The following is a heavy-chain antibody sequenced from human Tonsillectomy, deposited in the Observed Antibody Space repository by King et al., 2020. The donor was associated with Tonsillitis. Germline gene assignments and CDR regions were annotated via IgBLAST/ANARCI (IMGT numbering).Heavy chain of an antibody. V-gene: IGHV1-8*01. D-gene: IGHD2/OR15-2a*01. Sequence: VQLVESGAEVKKPGASVKVSCKASGYTFTSYDINWVQQATGQGLEWMGWMNPNSGNTGYAQKFQGRVTMTRNTSISTAYMELSSLRSEDTAVYYCARGEYWYGSFDYWGQGTLVTVSS. CDR2: MNPNSGNT. CDR1: GYTFTSYD. CDR3: ARGEYWYGSFDY. J-gene: IGHJ4*02.